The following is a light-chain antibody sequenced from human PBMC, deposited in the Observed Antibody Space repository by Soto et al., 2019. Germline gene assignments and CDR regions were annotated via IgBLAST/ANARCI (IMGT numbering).Light chain of an antibody. CDR1: QSVTSN. Sequence: IVMAQSATTLSVSPGERATLSCRASQSVTSNLAWYRQKPGQAPRLLIHGASNRATGIPDRFSGSGSGTDFTLTIFSLDPENFPVYYCQQYGSSGTFGQGTKVDIK. V-gene: IGKV3-20*01. CDR3: QQYGSSGT. J-gene: IGKJ1*01. CDR2: GAS.